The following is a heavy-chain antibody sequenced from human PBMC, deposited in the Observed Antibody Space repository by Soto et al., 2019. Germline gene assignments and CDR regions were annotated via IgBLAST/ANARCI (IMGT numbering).Heavy chain of an antibody. CDR1: GGSISSSSYY. Sequence: PSETLSLTCTVSGGSISSSSYYWGWIRQPPGKGLEWIGSIYYSGSTYYNPSLKSRVTISVDTSKNQFSLKLSSVTAADTAVYYGARHSKGTASVDYWGQGTLVTVSS. CDR2: IYYSGST. D-gene: IGHD1-1*01. J-gene: IGHJ4*02. CDR3: ARHSKGTASVDY. V-gene: IGHV4-39*01.